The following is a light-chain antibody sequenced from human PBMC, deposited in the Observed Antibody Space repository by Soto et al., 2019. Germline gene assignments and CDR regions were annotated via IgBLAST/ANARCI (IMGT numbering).Light chain of an antibody. CDR1: SSDVGGYNY. Sequence: QSALTQPASASGSPGQSITISCTGTSSDVGGYNYVSWYQQHPGRAPKLMIYEVSSRPSGVSNRFSGSKSGNTASLTISGLQAEDEADYYCSSYRSSSLVVFGGGTKLTVL. CDR2: EVS. J-gene: IGLJ2*01. CDR3: SSYRSSSLVV. V-gene: IGLV2-14*01.